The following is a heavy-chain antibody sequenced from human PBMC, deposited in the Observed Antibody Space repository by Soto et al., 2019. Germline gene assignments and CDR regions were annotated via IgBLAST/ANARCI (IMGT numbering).Heavy chain of an antibody. CDR3: VKSRGGNNFDFFD. CDR2: VRGNGDPP. J-gene: IGHJ4*02. CDR1: GFTFSSYA. V-gene: IGHV3-64D*06. Sequence: GGSLRLSCSASGFTFSSYAMHWVRQAPGKGLEYVSGVRGNGDPPFYADSVKGRFTISRDNSKNTLYLQMSGLSADDTAVYYCVKSRGGNNFDFFDWGQGGMVIVS. D-gene: IGHD5-12*01.